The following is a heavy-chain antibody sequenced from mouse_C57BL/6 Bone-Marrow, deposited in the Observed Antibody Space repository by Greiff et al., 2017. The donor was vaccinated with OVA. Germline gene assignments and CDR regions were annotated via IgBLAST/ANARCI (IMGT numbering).Heavy chain of an antibody. Sequence: VQLQQSGAELVRPGSSVKMSCKTSGYTFTSYGINWVKQRPGQGLEWIGYIYMGNGYTEYNEKFKGKATLTSDTSSSTAYMQLSSLTSEDSAIYFCARGEIDYWGQGTTLTVSS. V-gene: IGHV1-58*01. J-gene: IGHJ2*01. CDR3: ARGEIDY. CDR1: GYTFTSYG. CDR2: IYMGNGYT.